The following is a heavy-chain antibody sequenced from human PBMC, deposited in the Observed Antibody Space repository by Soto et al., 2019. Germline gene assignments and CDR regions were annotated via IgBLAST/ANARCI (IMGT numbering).Heavy chain of an antibody. Sequence: GGSLRLSCAASGFTFSSHGMHWVRQAPGKGLEWVAVIWHDGSNKHYTDSVKGRFTISRDNSENTLYLQMNSLRAEDTAVYYCATKVGDDFDHWGQGTLVTVYS. CDR2: IWHDGSNK. CDR3: ATKVGDDFDH. V-gene: IGHV3-33*08. J-gene: IGHJ4*02. CDR1: GFTFSSHG.